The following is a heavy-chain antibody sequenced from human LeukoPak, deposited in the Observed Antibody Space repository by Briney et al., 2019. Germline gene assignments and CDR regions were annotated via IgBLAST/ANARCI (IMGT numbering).Heavy chain of an antibody. CDR2: INHSGST. Sequence: PSETLSLTCAVYGGSFSGYYWSWIHQPPGKGLEWIGEINHSGSTNYNPSLKSRVTISVDTSKNQFSLKLSSVTAADTAVYYCARGKARGYYYYYYMDVWGKGTTVTVSS. V-gene: IGHV4-34*01. CDR1: GGSFSGYY. D-gene: IGHD6-6*01. J-gene: IGHJ6*03. CDR3: ARGKARGYYYYYYMDV.